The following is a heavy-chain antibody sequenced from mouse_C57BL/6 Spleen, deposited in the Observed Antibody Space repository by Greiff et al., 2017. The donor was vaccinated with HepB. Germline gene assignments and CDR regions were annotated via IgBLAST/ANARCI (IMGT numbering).Heavy chain of an antibody. CDR3: ARQLYYFDY. D-gene: IGHD4-1*01. V-gene: IGHV5-6*02. CDR2: ISSGGSYT. J-gene: IGHJ2*01. CDR1: GFTFSSYG. Sequence: EVKLEESGGDLVKPGGSLKLSCAASGFTFSSYGMSWVRQTPDKRLEWVATISSGGSYTYYPDSVKGRFTISRDNAKNTLYLQMSSLKSEDTAMYYCARQLYYFDYWGQGTTLTVSS.